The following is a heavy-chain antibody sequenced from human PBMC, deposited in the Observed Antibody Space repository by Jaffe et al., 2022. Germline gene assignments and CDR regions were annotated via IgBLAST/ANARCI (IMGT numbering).Heavy chain of an antibody. V-gene: IGHV4-59*01. CDR2: IYYSGST. D-gene: IGHD1-26*01. CDR1: GGSISSYY. Sequence: QVQLQESGPGLVKPSETLSLTCTVSGGSISSYYWSWIRQPPGKGLEWIGYIYYSGSTNYNPSLKSRVTISVDTSKNQFSLKLSSVTAADTAVYYCARDTGGSRSGFDYWGQGTLVTVSS. J-gene: IGHJ4*02. CDR3: ARDTGGSRSGFDY.